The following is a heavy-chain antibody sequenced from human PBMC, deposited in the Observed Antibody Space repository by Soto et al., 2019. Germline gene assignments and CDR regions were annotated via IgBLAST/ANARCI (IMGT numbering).Heavy chain of an antibody. D-gene: IGHD1-1*01. CDR2: IYYSGST. CDR3: ARGDTGGAFDI. V-gene: IGHV4-30-4*01. J-gene: IGHJ3*02. CDR1: GGSISSGDYY. Sequence: SETLSLTCTVSGGSISSGDYYWIWIRQPPGKGLEWIGYIYYSGSTYYNPSLKSRVTISVDTSKNQFSLKLSSVTAADTAVYYCARGDTGGAFDIWGQGTMVTVSS.